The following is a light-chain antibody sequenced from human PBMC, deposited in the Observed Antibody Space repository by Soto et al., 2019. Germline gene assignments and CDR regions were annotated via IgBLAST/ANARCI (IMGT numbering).Light chain of an antibody. CDR2: DAS. CDR1: QSVSSY. V-gene: IGKV3-11*01. Sequence: EIVLTQSPATLSLSPGERATLSCRASQSVSSYLAWYQQKPGQAPRLLVYDASIRATDIPARFSGSGSGTDVTLTISSLEPEEFALYYCQQRRDWPLTFGGGTKVEIK. CDR3: QQRRDWPLT. J-gene: IGKJ4*01.